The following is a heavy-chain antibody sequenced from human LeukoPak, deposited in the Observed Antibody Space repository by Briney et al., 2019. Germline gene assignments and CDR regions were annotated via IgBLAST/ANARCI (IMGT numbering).Heavy chain of an antibody. CDR1: ADTVSSNSAA. Sequence: SQTLSLTCALSADTVSSNSAAWGWIRQSPSRGLEWLGRTYYRSGWYNDYALSVESRITINPDTSKNQVSLQLTSVTPEDTAVYYFSRKLGWGPADYWGQGTLVIVSS. J-gene: IGHJ4*02. D-gene: IGHD6-19*01. CDR2: TYYRSGWYN. V-gene: IGHV6-1*01. CDR3: SRKLGWGPADY.